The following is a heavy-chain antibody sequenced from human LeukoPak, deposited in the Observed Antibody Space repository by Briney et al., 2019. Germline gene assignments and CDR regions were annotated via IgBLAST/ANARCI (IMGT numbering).Heavy chain of an antibody. CDR1: GGSFSGYY. CDR2: INHSGST. V-gene: IGHV4-34*01. J-gene: IGHJ6*03. CDR3: ARPGGKTTVTGYMDV. D-gene: IGHD4-17*01. Sequence: SETLSLTCAVYGGSFSGYYWSWIRQPPGKGLEWIGEINHSGSTNYNPSLKSRVTISVDTSKNQFSLKLSSVTAADTAVYYCARPGGKTTVTGYMDVWGKGTTVTISS.